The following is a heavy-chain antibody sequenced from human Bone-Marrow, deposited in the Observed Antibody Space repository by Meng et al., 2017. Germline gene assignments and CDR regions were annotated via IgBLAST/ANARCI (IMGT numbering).Heavy chain of an antibody. CDR1: GGSFSDYY. V-gene: IGHV4-34*01. CDR2: INHSGST. D-gene: IGHD4-11*01. Sequence: QGQLQQWGKGLLKPSRTRSLTCVVSGGSFSDYYWSWIRQPPGKGLEWIGEINHSGSTNYNPSLESRATISVDTSQNNLSLKLSSVTAADSAVYYCARGPTTMAHDFDYWGQGTLVTVSS. J-gene: IGHJ4*02. CDR3: ARGPTTMAHDFDY.